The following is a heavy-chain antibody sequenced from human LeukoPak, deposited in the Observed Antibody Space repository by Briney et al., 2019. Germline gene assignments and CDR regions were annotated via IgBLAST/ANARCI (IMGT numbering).Heavy chain of an antibody. CDR1: GNYW. CDR3: VSFYETY. CDR2: INSDGSWT. J-gene: IGHJ4*02. V-gene: IGHV3-74*01. D-gene: IGHD2-2*01. Sequence: GGSLRLSCAASGNYWMHWVRQAPGKGLVWVSHINSDGSWTGYADSVKGRFTISKDNAKSTVYLQMNNLRAEDTAVYYCVSFYETYWGRGTLVTVSS.